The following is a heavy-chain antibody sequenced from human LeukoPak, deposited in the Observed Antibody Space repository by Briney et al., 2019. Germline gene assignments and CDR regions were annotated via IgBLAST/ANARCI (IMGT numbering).Heavy chain of an antibody. CDR1: GYTFTSYD. V-gene: IGHV1-8*01. J-gene: IGHJ3*02. Sequence: ASVKVSCKASGYTFTSYDINWVRQATGQGLEWMGWMNPNSGNTGYAQKFQGGVTMTRNTSISTAYMELSSLRSEDTAVYYCARGATVTLRDAFDIWGQGTMVTVSS. D-gene: IGHD4-11*01. CDR2: MNPNSGNT. CDR3: ARGATVTLRDAFDI.